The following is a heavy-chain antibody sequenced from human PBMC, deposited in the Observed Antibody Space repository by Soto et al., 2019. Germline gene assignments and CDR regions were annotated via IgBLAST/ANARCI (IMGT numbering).Heavy chain of an antibody. CDR1: GGSISSYY. D-gene: IGHD4-17*01. Sequence: PSETLSLTCTVSGGSISSYYWTWIRQPPGKGLEWIGYIYYIGSTNYNPSLKSRVTISADTSKNQFSLKLSSVTAADTAVYYCARHDYGDYVLDYWGQGTLVTVSS. CDR3: ARHDYGDYVLDY. J-gene: IGHJ4*02. CDR2: IYYIGST. V-gene: IGHV4-59*08.